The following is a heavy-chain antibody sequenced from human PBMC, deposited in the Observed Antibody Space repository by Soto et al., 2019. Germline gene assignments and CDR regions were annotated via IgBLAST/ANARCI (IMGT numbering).Heavy chain of an antibody. CDR1: GFTFHSYC. J-gene: IGHJ4*02. CDR3: ARDHASRGSLDY. CDR2: ISYDGSNK. D-gene: IGHD1-26*01. Sequence: SGGSPRLSCATPGFTFHSYCMQWVPPVPGKGLEWVAVISYDGSNKYYADSVKGRFTISRDNSKNTLYLQMNSLRAEDTAVYYCARDHASRGSLDYWGQGTLVTVSS. V-gene: IGHV3-30-3*01.